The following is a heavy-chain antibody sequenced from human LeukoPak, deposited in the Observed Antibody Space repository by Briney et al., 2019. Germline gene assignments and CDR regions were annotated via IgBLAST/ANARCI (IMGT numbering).Heavy chain of an antibody. J-gene: IGHJ4*02. CDR1: GGSFSGYY. D-gene: IGHD5-24*01. CDR2: INHSGST. CDR3: ARGVDGYNPRVDY. V-gene: IGHV4-34*01. Sequence: PSETLSLTCAVYGGSFSGYYWSWIRQPPGKGLEWIGEINHSGSTNYNPSLKSRVTISVDTSKNQFSLKLSSVTAADTAVYYCARGVDGYNPRVDYWGQGTLVTVSS.